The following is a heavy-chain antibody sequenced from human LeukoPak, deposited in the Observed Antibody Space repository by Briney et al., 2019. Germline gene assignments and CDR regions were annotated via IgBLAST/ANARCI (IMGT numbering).Heavy chain of an antibody. J-gene: IGHJ6*02. D-gene: IGHD3-10*01. V-gene: IGHV3-11*03. CDR1: GFTFSDYY. Sequence: GGSLRLSCAASGFTFSDYYVIWIRQAPGKGLEWVSYISSSSSYTNYADSVKGRFTISRDNAKNSLYLQMNSLRAEDTAVYYCASLKWDYGSGSLMDVWGQGTTVTVSS. CDR2: ISSSSSYT. CDR3: ASLKWDYGSGSLMDV.